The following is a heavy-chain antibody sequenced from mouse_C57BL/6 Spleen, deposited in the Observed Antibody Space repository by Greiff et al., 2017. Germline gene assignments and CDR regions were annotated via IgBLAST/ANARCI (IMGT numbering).Heavy chain of an antibody. J-gene: IGHJ1*03. V-gene: IGHV1-72*01. CDR3: ARGGTGTNFDV. D-gene: IGHD4-1*01. Sequence: QVQLKQSGAELVKPGASVKLSCKASGYTFTSYWMHWVKQRPGRGLEWIGRIEPNSGGTKYNEKFKSKATLTVDKPSSTAYMRLSSPTSEDSAVYYCARGGTGTNFDVWGTGTTVTVSS. CDR2: IEPNSGGT. CDR1: GYTFTSYW.